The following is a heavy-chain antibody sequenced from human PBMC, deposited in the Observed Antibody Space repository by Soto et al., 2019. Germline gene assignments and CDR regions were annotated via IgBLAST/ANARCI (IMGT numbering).Heavy chain of an antibody. V-gene: IGHV3-11*01. CDR2: ISSSGSTI. J-gene: IGHJ4*02. CDR3: AFVLSRRTKNPIDY. Sequence: PGGSLRLSCAASGFTFSDYYMSWIRQAPGKGLEWVSYISSSGSTIYYADSVKGRFTISRDNAKNSLYLQMNSLRAEDTAVYYCAFVLSRRTKNPIDYWGQGTLVTVSS. CDR1: GFTFSDYY. D-gene: IGHD2-8*01.